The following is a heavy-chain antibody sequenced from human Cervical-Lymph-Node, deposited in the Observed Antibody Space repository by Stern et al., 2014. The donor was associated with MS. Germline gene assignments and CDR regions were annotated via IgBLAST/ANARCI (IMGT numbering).Heavy chain of an antibody. CDR2: MNPNSGNT. CDR3: ARSVACSTFTCSYYFDY. Sequence: VQLVESGAEVKKPGASVKVSCKASGYTFTSYDINWVRQATGQGLEWMGWMNPNSGNTGYAQKFQGRVTMTRNTSMSAAYMELSSLTSEDTAVYYCARSVACSTFTCSYYFDYWGQGALVTVSS. J-gene: IGHJ4*02. V-gene: IGHV1-8*01. CDR1: GYTFTSYD. D-gene: IGHD2/OR15-2a*01.